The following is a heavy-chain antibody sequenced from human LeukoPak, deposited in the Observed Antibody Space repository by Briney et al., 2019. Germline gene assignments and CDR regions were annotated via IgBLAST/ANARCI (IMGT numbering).Heavy chain of an antibody. Sequence: SVKVSCKASGGTFSSYAISWVRQAPGQGLEWMGRIIPIFGIANYAQKFQGRVTITADKSTSTAYMELSSLRSEVTAVYYCAAIVGATNAFDIWGQGTMVTVSS. CDR1: GGTFSSYA. D-gene: IGHD1-26*01. CDR2: IIPIFGIA. CDR3: AAIVGATNAFDI. J-gene: IGHJ3*02. V-gene: IGHV1-69*04.